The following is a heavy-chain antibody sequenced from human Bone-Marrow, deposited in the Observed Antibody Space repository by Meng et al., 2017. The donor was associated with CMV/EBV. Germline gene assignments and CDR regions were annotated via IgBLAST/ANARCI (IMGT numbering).Heavy chain of an antibody. J-gene: IGHJ6*02. V-gene: IGHV1-2*02. Sequence: ASVKVSCKASGYTFTGYYIHWVRQAPGQGLEWMGWINPNSGGTNYAQQFQGRVSMTRDTSISTAYMELSRLRSDDTAVYYCARDLWELLPTDGMDVWGQGTTVTVSS. D-gene: IGHD1-26*01. CDR1: GYTFTGYY. CDR2: INPNSGGT. CDR3: ARDLWELLPTDGMDV.